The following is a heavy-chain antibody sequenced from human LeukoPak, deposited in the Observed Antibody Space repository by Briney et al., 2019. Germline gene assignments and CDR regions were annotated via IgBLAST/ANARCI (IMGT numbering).Heavy chain of an antibody. J-gene: IGHJ6*02. V-gene: IGHV4-59*01. CDR1: GGSISSYY. CDR3: ARGSVVPAANYYYYYGMDV. D-gene: IGHD2-2*01. Sequence: SETLSLTRTVSGGSISSYYWSWIRQPPGKGLEWIGYIYYSGSTNYNPSLKSRVTISVDTSKNQFSLKLSSVTAADTAVYYCARGSVVPAANYYYYYGMDVWGQGTTVTVSS. CDR2: IYYSGST.